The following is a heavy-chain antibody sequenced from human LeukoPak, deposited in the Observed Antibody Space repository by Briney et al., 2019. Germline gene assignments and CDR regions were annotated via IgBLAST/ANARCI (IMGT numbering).Heavy chain of an antibody. CDR1: GYSISSGYY. CDR3: ARLRVRGVRGWFDP. J-gene: IGHJ5*02. V-gene: IGHV4-38-2*02. CDR2: IYHSGST. Sequence: SETLSLTCTVSGYSISSGYYWGWIRQPPGKGLEWIGSIYHSGSTYYNPSLKSRVTISVDTSKNQFSLKLSSVTAADTAVYYCARLRVRGVRGWFDPWGQGTLVTVSS. D-gene: IGHD3-10*01.